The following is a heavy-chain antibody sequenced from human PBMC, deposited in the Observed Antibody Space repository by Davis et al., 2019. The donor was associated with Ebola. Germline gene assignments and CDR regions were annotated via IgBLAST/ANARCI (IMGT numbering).Heavy chain of an antibody. J-gene: IGHJ4*02. CDR3: ARGRNGGWDFDY. D-gene: IGHD6-19*01. Sequence: ASVKVSCKASGYTFNSHGISWVRQAPGQGLEWMAWISAYNGHTNYAQKFQGRLTLTTDTSTSTVYMELRSLTSDDTAEYYCARGRNGGWDFDYWGQGTLVAVSS. CDR1: GYTFNSHG. CDR2: ISAYNGHT. V-gene: IGHV1-18*01.